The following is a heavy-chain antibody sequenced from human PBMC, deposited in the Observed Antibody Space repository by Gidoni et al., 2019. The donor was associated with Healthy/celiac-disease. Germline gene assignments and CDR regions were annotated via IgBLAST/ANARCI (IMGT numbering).Heavy chain of an antibody. V-gene: IGHV1-8*01. CDR1: GYNFPSYD. D-gene: IGHD6-6*01. J-gene: IGHJ5*02. Sequence: QLVQSGAEVTKPGPSVKVSCKASGYNFPSYDINWVRQANGQGSEWMGWMNANSGNTGYAQKFQGRVTMTRNTSISTAYMELSSLRSEDTAVYYCARRRGAARPGGWFDPWGQGTLVTVSS. CDR2: MNANSGNT. CDR3: ARRRGAARPGGWFDP.